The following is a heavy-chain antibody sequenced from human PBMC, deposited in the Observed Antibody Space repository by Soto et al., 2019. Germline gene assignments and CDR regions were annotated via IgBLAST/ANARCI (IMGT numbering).Heavy chain of an antibody. Sequence: PSETLSLTCTVSGGSISSYYWSWIRQPPGKGLEWIGYMYYSGSTNYNPSLKSRVTISIDTSRNQFSLKLSSVTAADTAVYYCAGGTFGVVKDWGQGTLVTVSS. CDR1: GGSISSYY. D-gene: IGHD3-3*01. CDR2: MYYSGST. J-gene: IGHJ4*02. CDR3: AGGTFGVVKD. V-gene: IGHV4-59*01.